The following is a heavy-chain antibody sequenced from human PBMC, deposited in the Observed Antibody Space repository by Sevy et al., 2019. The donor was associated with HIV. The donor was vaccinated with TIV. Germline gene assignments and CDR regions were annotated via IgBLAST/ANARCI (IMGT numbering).Heavy chain of an antibody. V-gene: IGHV3-48*02. CDR2: ISSSRSTI. D-gene: IGHD5-18*01. J-gene: IGHJ4*02. Sequence: GGSLRLSCAASGFTFSSYSMNWVRQAPGKGLEWVSYISSSRSTIYYADSVKGRFTISRDNAKNSLYLQMNSLRDEDTAVYYCARDFVDTAMVTCFDYWGQGTLVTVSS. CDR1: GFTFSSYS. CDR3: ARDFVDTAMVTCFDY.